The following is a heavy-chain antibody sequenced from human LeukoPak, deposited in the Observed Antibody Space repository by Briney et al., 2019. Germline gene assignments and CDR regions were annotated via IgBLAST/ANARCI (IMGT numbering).Heavy chain of an antibody. J-gene: IGHJ4*02. CDR2: INQGGSDK. V-gene: IGHV3-7*01. CDR3: TRDRSRAEDD. Sequence: GGSLRLSCAASGFTFSGHWMSWFRQAPGKGLEWVANINQGGSDKYYVDSVKGRFTISRDNANNLLYLQMNSLRGEDTAVYYCTRDRSRAEDDWGQGTLVTVSS. D-gene: IGHD1-14*01. CDR1: GFTFSGHW.